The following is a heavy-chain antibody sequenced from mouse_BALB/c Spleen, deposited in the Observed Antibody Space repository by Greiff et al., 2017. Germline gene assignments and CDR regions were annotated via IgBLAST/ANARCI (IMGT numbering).Heavy chain of an antibody. CDR1: GFTFSSFG. CDR3: ARSGYLYAMDY. V-gene: IGHV5-17*02. CDR2: ISSGRSTI. Sequence: EVQLVESGGGLVQPGGSRKLSCAASGFTFSSFGMHWVRQAPEKGLEWVAYISSGRSTIYYADTVKGRFIISRDNPKNTLFLQMTSIKSENTAMYCCARSGYLYAMDYWGQGTSVTVSS. J-gene: IGHJ4*01. D-gene: IGHD3-1*01.